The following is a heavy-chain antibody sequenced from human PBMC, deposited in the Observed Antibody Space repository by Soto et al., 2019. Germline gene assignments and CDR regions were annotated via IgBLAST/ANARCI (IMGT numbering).Heavy chain of an antibody. Sequence: PSETLSLTCTVSGGSISSSSYYWGWIRQPPGKGLEWIGSIYYSGSTYYNPSLKSRVTISVDTSKNQFSLKLSSVTAADTAVYYCARKSYKKGYGMDVWGQGTTVTVSS. CDR2: IYYSGST. D-gene: IGHD1-20*01. V-gene: IGHV4-39*01. CDR1: GGSISSSSYY. CDR3: ARKSYKKGYGMDV. J-gene: IGHJ6*02.